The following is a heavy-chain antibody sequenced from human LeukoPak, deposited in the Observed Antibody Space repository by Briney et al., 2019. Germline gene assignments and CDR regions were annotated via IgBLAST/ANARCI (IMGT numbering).Heavy chain of an antibody. J-gene: IGHJ5*02. CDR1: GFTFSNYG. CDR2: IWYDGSNK. D-gene: IGHD2-2*01. V-gene: IGHV3-33*01. Sequence: GGSLRLSCAASGFTFSNYGMHWVRQAPGKGLEWVAVIWYDGSNKYYADSVKGRFTISRDNSKNTLYLQMNSLRAEDTAVYYCARAEGYCSSTSCYWWFDPWGQGTLVTVSS. CDR3: ARAEGYCSSTSCYWWFDP.